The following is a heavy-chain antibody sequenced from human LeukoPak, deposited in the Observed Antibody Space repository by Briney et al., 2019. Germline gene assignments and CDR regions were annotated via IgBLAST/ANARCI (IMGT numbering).Heavy chain of an antibody. V-gene: IGHV3-48*03. CDR1: GFTFSSYE. CDR3: ARGDAGYLLDY. Sequence: GGSLRLSCAASGFTFSSYEMNWVRQAPGKGLEWVSYISSSGSTIYYADSVKGRFTISRDNAKNSLYLQMNSLRAEDTAVYYCARGDAGYLLDYWGQGTLVTVSS. D-gene: IGHD5-12*01. J-gene: IGHJ4*02. CDR2: ISSSGSTI.